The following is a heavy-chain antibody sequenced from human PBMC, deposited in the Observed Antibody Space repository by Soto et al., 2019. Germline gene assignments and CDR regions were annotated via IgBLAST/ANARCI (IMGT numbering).Heavy chain of an antibody. CDR2: ININRGDV. V-gene: IGHV1-18*01. J-gene: IGHJ4*01. Sequence: GASVKVSCKASGHTSTHNGISWVRRAPGQGLEWMGWININRGDVNHAPKFQGSVTLTTDTSTTTAYMELRSLRLDDTAVYFCATDDMNRGRFDYWGHGTLVTVSS. CDR1: GHTSTHNG. CDR3: ATDDMNRGRFDY.